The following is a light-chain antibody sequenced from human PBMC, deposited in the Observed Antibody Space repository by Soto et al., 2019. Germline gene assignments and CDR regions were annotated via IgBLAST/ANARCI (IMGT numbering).Light chain of an antibody. CDR1: QSVSSY. Sequence: EIVLTHSQATLSLCPLGRGSLXRMASQSVSSYLAWYQQKPGQAPRLLIYDASNRATGIPARFSGSGSGTDFTLTISSLEPEDFAVYYCQQRSNWPITFGQGTRLEIK. CDR2: DAS. CDR3: QQRSNWPIT. J-gene: IGKJ5*01. V-gene: IGKV3-11*01.